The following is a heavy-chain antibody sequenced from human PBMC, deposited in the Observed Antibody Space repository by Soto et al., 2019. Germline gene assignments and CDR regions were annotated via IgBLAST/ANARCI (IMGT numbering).Heavy chain of an antibody. V-gene: IGHV3-23*01. CDR2: IGGSDGNT. D-gene: IGHD6-19*01. CDR1: GFTFSSYA. Sequence: GGSLRLSCAASGFTFSSYAMSWVRQAPGKGLEWVSGIGGSDGNTKQADSVKGRFTISRDNSKNTLYLQMNSLRAEDTAVYYCAKEWSYSSGWSHVDYWGQGTLVTVSS. J-gene: IGHJ4*02. CDR3: AKEWSYSSGWSHVDY.